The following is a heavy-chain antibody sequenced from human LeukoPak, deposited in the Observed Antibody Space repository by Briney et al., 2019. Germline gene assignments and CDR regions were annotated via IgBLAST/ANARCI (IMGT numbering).Heavy chain of an antibody. Sequence: PGGSLRLSCVASGFTFSSSWMHWVRHAPGKGLVWVSRISSDGSSTTYADSVRGRFTISRDNAKNTLYLQMNSLSAEDTAVYYCGRALGSPLDYWGQGTLVIVSS. CDR1: GFTFSSSW. CDR3: GRALGSPLDY. D-gene: IGHD1-26*01. CDR2: ISSDGSST. J-gene: IGHJ4*02. V-gene: IGHV3-74*01.